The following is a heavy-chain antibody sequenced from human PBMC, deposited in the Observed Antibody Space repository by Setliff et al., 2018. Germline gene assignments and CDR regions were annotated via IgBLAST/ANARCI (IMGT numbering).Heavy chain of an antibody. CDR1: GFTFSSYE. V-gene: IGHV3-48*03. D-gene: IGHD3-9*01. Sequence: GGSLRLSCAASGFTFSSYEMNWVRQAPGKGLEWASYISSSGSTIYYADSVKGRFTISRDNAKNSLYLQMNSLRAEDTAVYYCACPDILTGLSDYWGQGTLVTVSS. CDR2: ISSSGSTI. J-gene: IGHJ4*02. CDR3: ACPDILTGLSDY.